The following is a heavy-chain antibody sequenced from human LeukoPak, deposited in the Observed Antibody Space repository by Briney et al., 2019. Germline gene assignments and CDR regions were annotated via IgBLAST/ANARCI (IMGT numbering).Heavy chain of an antibody. D-gene: IGHD3-16*01. V-gene: IGHV3-23*01. CDR3: AKRSSLNYFDS. Sequence: GGSLRLSCAASGSTFSNFGMSWVRQAPGNGLEWVSAISAGGGTYYADTVKGRFTISRDNSRNTLYLQMSSLRAEDTAVYYCAKRSSLNYFDSWGQGTLVTVSS. CDR1: GSTFSNFG. J-gene: IGHJ4*02. CDR2: ISAGGGT.